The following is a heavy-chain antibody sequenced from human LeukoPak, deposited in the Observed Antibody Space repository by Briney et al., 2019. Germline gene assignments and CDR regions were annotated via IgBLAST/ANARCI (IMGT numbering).Heavy chain of an antibody. J-gene: IGHJ5*02. Sequence: PGGALRLSCAASGFTFSGSAMHWVRQASGKGLEWVGRIRSKANSYATAYAASVKGRFTISRDDSKNTAYLQMNSLKTEDTAVYYCTRHMCSSSSNWFHPWVQGTLVTVSS. D-gene: IGHD6-6*01. V-gene: IGHV3-73*01. CDR1: GFTFSGSA. CDR3: TRHMCSSSSNWFHP. CDR2: IRSKANSYAT.